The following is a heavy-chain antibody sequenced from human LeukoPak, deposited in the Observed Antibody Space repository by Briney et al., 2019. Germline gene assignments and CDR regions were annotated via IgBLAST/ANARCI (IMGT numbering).Heavy chain of an antibody. CDR2: IYPGDSDT. J-gene: IGHJ6*03. V-gene: IGHV5-51*01. Sequence: GESLKISCKGSGYSFTNYWIAWVRQMPGKGLEWMGIIYPGDSDTRYSPSFQGQVTFSADKSISSAHLQWSSLKASDAAMYYCARRYCSSTSCSKKLAWYYYYMDVWGKGTTVTVSS. CDR1: GYSFTNYW. D-gene: IGHD2-2*01. CDR3: ARRYCSSTSCSKKLAWYYYYMDV.